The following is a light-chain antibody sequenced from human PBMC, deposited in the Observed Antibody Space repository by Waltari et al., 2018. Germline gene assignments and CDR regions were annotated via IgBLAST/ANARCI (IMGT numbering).Light chain of an antibody. Sequence: QSALTQPASVSGSPGQSITISCTGTSRDVGGYNHVSWYQKHPGKAPKLLIYDVSNRPSGVSNRFSASKSGNTASLIISGLQAEDEADYYCSSYTSSTTLLLIFGGGTKLTVL. CDR3: SSYTSSTTLLLI. J-gene: IGLJ2*01. V-gene: IGLV2-14*03. CDR1: SRDVGGYNH. CDR2: DVS.